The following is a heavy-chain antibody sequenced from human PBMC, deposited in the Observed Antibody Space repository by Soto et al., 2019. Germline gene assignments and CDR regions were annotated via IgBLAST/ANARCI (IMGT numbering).Heavy chain of an antibody. CDR3: VRNGTSATPSWGKMDYKWFDP. CDR2: IYNSGST. J-gene: IGHJ5*02. D-gene: IGHD3-16*01. CDR1: GDSVSNTHY. V-gene: IGHV4-38-2*01. Sequence: SETLSLTCAVSGDSVSNTHYWGWIRQPPGKGLEWIGSIYNSGSTHYNPSLKSRVTMSVDTSKNQFSLKLSSVKAADTAVYYCVRNGTSATPSWGKMDYKWFDPWGPGTQVTVSS.